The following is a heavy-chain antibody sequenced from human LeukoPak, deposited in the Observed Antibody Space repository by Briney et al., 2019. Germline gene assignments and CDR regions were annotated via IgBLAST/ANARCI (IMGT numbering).Heavy chain of an antibody. J-gene: IGHJ3*02. Sequence: GGSLRLSCAASGFTFSSYAMSWVRQAPGKGPEWVSAISGSGGSTYYADSVKGRFTISRDNSKNTLYLQMNRLRAEDTAVYYCAKDLSTVTTLDAFDIWGQGTMVTVSS. CDR2: ISGSGGST. V-gene: IGHV3-23*01. D-gene: IGHD4-17*01. CDR1: GFTFSSYA. CDR3: AKDLSTVTTLDAFDI.